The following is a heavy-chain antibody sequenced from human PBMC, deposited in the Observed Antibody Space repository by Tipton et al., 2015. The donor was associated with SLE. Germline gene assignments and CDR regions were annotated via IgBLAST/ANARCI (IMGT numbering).Heavy chain of an antibody. J-gene: IGHJ4*02. Sequence: TLSLTCTVSGGSITSSSYFWSWIRQPAGKGLEWIGRIYTTGSTNYNPSLKSRVTISVDTSKNQFSLKLSSVTAADTAVYYCARTNRLPYRVYFDSWGQGTLVTVSS. CDR1: GGSITSSSYF. CDR3: ARTNRLPYRVYFDS. V-gene: IGHV4-61*02. CDR2: IYTTGST. D-gene: IGHD1-14*01.